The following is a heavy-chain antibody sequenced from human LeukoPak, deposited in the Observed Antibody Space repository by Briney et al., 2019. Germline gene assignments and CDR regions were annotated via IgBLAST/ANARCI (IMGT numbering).Heavy chain of an antibody. CDR2: IYYSGST. D-gene: IGHD6-19*01. V-gene: IGHV4-59*01. Sequence: MASETLSLTGTVSGGSISSYYWSWIRQPPGKGLEWIGYIYYSGSTNYNPSLKSRVTISVDTSKNQFSLKLSSVTAADTAVYYCARISSGWYYFDYWGQGTLVTVSS. J-gene: IGHJ4*02. CDR3: ARISSGWYYFDY. CDR1: GGSISSYY.